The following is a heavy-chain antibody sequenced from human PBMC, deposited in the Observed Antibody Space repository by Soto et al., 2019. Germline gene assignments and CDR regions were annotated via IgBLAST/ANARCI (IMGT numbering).Heavy chain of an antibody. CDR3: AREGARSSSPLHDSFDR. J-gene: IGHJ3*01. CDR1: SFIFSNFN. Sequence: EVQLVESGGGLVKPGGSLRLSCSASSFIFSNFNMHWVRQAPGKGLEWVSSISMASSFIYYADSVRGRFSFSRDNAKKSLLLHMKRLRADDTAAYYSAREGARSSSPLHDSFDRWGQGTGVIVSP. D-gene: IGHD6-13*01. V-gene: IGHV3-21*01. CDR2: ISMASSFI.